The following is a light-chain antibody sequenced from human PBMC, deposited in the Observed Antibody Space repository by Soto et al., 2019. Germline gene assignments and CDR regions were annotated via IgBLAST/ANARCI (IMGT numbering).Light chain of an antibody. J-gene: IGKJ1*01. CDR3: QQYGSSPAT. Sequence: EIVLTQSPGTLSLSPGERATLSCRASQSVSSSYLAWYQQKPGQAPRLLIPGASMRASGVPVRFSGSGSGTDFTLTISRLEPEDFAVYYCQQYGSSPATFGQGTKVDI. CDR2: GAS. V-gene: IGKV3-20*01. CDR1: QSVSSSY.